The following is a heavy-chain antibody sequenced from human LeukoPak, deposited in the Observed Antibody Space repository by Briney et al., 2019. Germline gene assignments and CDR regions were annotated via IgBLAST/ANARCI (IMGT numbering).Heavy chain of an antibody. J-gene: IGHJ4*02. Sequence: SETLSLTCTVSGGSVSSGSYYWSWIRQPPGKGLEWIGYIYYSGSTNYNPSLKRRVTISVDTSKNQFSLKLSSVTAADTAVYYCARQGYDSSGYYQYIDYWGQGTLVTVSS. CDR3: ARQGYDSSGYYQYIDY. D-gene: IGHD3-22*01. CDR2: IYYSGST. V-gene: IGHV4-61*01. CDR1: GGSVSSGSYY.